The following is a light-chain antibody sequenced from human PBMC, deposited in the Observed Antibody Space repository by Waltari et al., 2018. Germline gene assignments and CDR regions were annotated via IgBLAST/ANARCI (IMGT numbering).Light chain of an antibody. CDR1: QTISNF. CDR3: QQSHSTPRT. J-gene: IGKJ1*01. Sequence: DIQMTQSPSSLSASVGDRVTITCRANQTISNFLNWYQQKPGKAPNLLIYTASNLQGGVPSRFSGSGSGTDFTLTISSLQPEDFAIYYCQQSHSTPRTFGQGTKVEIK. CDR2: TAS. V-gene: IGKV1-39*01.